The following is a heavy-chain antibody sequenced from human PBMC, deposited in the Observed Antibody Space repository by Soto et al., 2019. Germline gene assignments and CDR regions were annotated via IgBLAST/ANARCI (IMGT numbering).Heavy chain of an antibody. CDR1: GGTFSSYA. J-gene: IGHJ5*02. CDR2: IIPIFGTA. Sequence: QVQLVQSGAEVKKPGSSVKVSCKASGGTFSSYAISWVRQAPGQGLEWMGGIIPIFGTANYAQKFQGRVTITADEYTSTAFVEMSRLRFEEMAVYYCARGRYGDYGPPNWFDPWGQGKLVTVSS. V-gene: IGHV1-69*01. CDR3: ARGRYGDYGPPNWFDP. D-gene: IGHD4-17*01.